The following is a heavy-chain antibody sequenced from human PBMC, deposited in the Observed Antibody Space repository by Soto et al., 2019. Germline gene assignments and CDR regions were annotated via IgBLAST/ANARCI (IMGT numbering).Heavy chain of an antibody. CDR1: GGSMNYYY. D-gene: IGHD5-12*01. J-gene: IGHJ3*02. CDR2: IYHSGTA. CDR3: ARDRAIISAPTKEYVFEI. Sequence: ETLSVTCTVSGGSMNYYYWSWIRQHPGKGLEWIGYIYHSGTADYNPSLKSRVTLSVDTSKSQFSLRMTSVTTADTAVYYCARDRAIISAPTKEYVFEIWGQGTMVTVSS. V-gene: IGHV4-59*01.